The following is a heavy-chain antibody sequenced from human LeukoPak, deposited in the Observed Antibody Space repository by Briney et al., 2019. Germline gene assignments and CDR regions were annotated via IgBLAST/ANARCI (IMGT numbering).Heavy chain of an antibody. Sequence: SETLCLTCAVSGGSISSYYWSWVRQPPGKGLEWIGYIYYSGSTNYNPSLKSRVTISVDTSTNKCSLQLSCVPDSDAAVYNCASSSWYFANFDYWDQGTLVTVSS. CDR1: GGSISSYY. V-gene: IGHV4-59*08. J-gene: IGHJ4*02. D-gene: IGHD6-13*01. CDR3: ASSSWYFANFDY. CDR2: IYYSGST.